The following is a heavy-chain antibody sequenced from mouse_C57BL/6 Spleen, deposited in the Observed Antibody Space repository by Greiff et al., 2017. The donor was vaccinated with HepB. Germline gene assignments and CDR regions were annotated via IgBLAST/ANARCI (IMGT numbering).Heavy chain of an antibody. V-gene: IGHV1-82*01. CDR3: AREIYDGYSFDY. J-gene: IGHJ2*01. D-gene: IGHD2-3*01. Sequence: QVQLQQSGPELVKPGASVKISCKASGYAFSSSWMNWMKQRPGKGLEWIGRIYPGDGDTNYNGKFKGKATLTADKSSSTAYMQLSSLTSEDSAVYFCAREIYDGYSFDYWGQGTTLTVSS. CDR1: GYAFSSSW. CDR2: IYPGDGDT.